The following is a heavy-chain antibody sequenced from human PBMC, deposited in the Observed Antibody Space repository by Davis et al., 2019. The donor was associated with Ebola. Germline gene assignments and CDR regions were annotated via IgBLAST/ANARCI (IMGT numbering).Heavy chain of an antibody. Sequence: AASVKVSCKASGGTFSSYAISWVRQAPGQGLEWMGGIIPIFGTANYAQKFQGGVTITADESTSTAYMELSSLRSEDTAVYYCSRAYYYDSSGYYSTFDYWGQGTLVTVSS. J-gene: IGHJ4*02. V-gene: IGHV1-69*13. CDR2: IIPIFGTA. D-gene: IGHD3-22*01. CDR3: SRAYYYDSSGYYSTFDY. CDR1: GGTFSSYA.